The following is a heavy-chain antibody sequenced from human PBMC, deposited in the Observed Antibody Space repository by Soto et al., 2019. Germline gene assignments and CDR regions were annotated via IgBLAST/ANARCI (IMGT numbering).Heavy chain of an antibody. J-gene: IGHJ4*01. Sequence: SETLSLTFTVSGDSINSGAYYWTWIRQHPGKGLEWIGCIYTDGGTDYGPSLKNRVTISMDTSKNHFSLRLTSVNAADTDKYFCARGPTEWSNDYWGHGTLVPVYS. CDR1: GDSINSGAYY. CDR2: IYTDGGT. CDR3: ARGPTEWSNDY. V-gene: IGHV4-31*03. D-gene: IGHD3-3*01.